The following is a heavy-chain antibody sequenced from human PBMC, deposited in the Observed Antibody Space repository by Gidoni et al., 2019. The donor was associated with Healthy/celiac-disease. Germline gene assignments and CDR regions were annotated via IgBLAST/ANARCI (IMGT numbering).Heavy chain of an antibody. Sequence: QVQLQESGPGLVKPSQTLSLTCTVSGGSISSGGYYWSWIRQHPGKGLEWIGYIYYSGSTYYNPSLKSRVTISVDTSKNQFSLKLSSVTAADTAVYYCARDPVGQWLVRHAFDIWGQGTMVTVSS. J-gene: IGHJ3*02. D-gene: IGHD6-19*01. CDR2: IYYSGST. CDR1: GGSISSGGYY. CDR3: ARDPVGQWLVRHAFDI. V-gene: IGHV4-31*03.